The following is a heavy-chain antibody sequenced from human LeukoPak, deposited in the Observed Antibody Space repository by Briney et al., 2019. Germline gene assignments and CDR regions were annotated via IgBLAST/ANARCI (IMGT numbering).Heavy chain of an antibody. CDR2: IYHSGST. D-gene: IGHD2-2*01. CDR1: GYSISSGYY. CDR3: ARDRVVPAGPDAFDI. V-gene: IGHV4-38-2*02. Sequence: KPSETLSLTCAVSGYSISSGYYWGWIRQPPGKGLEWIGSIYHSGSTYYNPSLKSRVTISVDTSKNQFSLKLSSVIAADTAVYYCARDRVVPAGPDAFDIWGQGTMVTVSS. J-gene: IGHJ3*02.